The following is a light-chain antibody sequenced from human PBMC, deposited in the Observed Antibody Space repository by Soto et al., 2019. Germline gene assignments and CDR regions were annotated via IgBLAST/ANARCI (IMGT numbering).Light chain of an antibody. V-gene: IGLV2-8*01. CDR3: SSYADSNSYV. CDR2: EVT. Sequence: QSVLTQPPSASGSPGQSVTISCTGTSSYVGGYNYVYWYQQHPGKAPELMIYEVTKRPSGVPDRFSGSKSGNTASLTVSGLQAEDEADYYCSSYADSNSYVFGTGTKVTVL. CDR1: SSYVGGYNY. J-gene: IGLJ1*01.